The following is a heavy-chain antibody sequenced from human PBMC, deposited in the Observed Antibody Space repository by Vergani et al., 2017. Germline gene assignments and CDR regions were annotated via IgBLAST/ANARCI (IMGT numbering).Heavy chain of an antibody. CDR2: ISNSGNTI. CDR3: ARDHRDYNNYPGTFDI. CDR1: GFSFSDHY. Sequence: HVQMVESGGGVVQPGGSLRLSCAASGFSFSDHYMTWIRQAPGKGLEWVSYISNSGNTIEYADSVKGRFSISRDNAKSSLFLQMDSLRAEDTAVYYCARDHRDYNNYPGTFDIWGQGSMVTVSS. D-gene: IGHD5-24*01. J-gene: IGHJ3*02. V-gene: IGHV3-11*01.